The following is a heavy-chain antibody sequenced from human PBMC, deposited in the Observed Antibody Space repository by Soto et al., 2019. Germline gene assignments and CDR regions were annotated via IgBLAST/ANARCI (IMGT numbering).Heavy chain of an antibody. CDR1: SGCISSSIYY. Sequence: SETLSLTCTVSSGCISSSIYYWGWIRQTPGKGQELIGSIYYSGSTYYNPSLKNRVTICVDTSKNQVSLKLSAVPAAGTAGYYCPRLYGSSFQTPLLPDYYYDGVDVWGQGTTVTVCS. D-gene: IGHD6-6*01. V-gene: IGHV4-39*01. J-gene: IGHJ6*02. CDR3: PRLYGSSFQTPLLPDYYYDGVDV. CDR2: IYYSGST.